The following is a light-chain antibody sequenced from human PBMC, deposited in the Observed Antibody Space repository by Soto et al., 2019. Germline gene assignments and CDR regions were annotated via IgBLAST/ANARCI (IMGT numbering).Light chain of an antibody. J-gene: IGKJ5*01. V-gene: IGKV3-15*01. CDR1: QSVISTY. CDR2: GAS. CDR3: QQYNNWPPIT. Sequence: EIVLTQSPGTLSLSPGERATLSCRASQSVISTYLAWYQQKPGQAPRLLIYGASTRATGIPARFSGSGSGTEFTLTISSLQSEDFAVYYCQQYNNWPPITFGQGTRLESK.